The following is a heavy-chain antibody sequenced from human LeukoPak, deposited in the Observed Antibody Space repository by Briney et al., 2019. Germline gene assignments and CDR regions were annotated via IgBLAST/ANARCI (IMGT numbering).Heavy chain of an antibody. V-gene: IGHV3-23*01. D-gene: IGHD2-21*02. CDR1: GFTFSSYA. J-gene: IGHJ6*03. CDR2: ISGSGGST. Sequence: QPGGSLRLSCAASGFTFSSYAMSWVRQAPGKGLEWVSTISGSGGSTYYADSVKGRFTISRDNSKNTLYLQMNSLRAEDTAVYYCAKLGGDHKYYYYYMDVWGKGTTVTVSS. CDR3: AKLGGDHKYYYYYMDV.